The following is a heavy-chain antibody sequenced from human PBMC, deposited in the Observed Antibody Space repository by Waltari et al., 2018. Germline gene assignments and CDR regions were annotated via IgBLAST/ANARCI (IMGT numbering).Heavy chain of an antibody. CDR1: GGSISSSSYY. CDR3: ARQLNGSGWYIDAFDI. D-gene: IGHD6-19*01. Sequence: QLQLQESGPGLVKPSETLSLTCTVSGGSISSSSYYWGWIRQPPGKGLEWIGRIYYSGRTYYTPSLKSRVTISVDTSKNQFSLKLSSVTAADTAVYYCARQLNGSGWYIDAFDIWGQGTMVTVSS. J-gene: IGHJ3*02. V-gene: IGHV4-39*01. CDR2: IYYSGRT.